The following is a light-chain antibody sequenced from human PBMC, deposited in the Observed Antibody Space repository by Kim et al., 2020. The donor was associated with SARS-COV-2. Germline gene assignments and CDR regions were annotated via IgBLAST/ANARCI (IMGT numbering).Light chain of an antibody. CDR3: NSRDSSGNHWV. V-gene: IGLV3-19*01. CDR2: AKN. J-gene: IGLJ3*02. Sequence: SSELTQDPAVSVALGQTVRITCQGDSLRTYYASWYQQKPGQAPVVVIYAKNNRPSGIPDRFSGSSSGSTASLTITGAQAEDEADYYCNSRDSSGNHWVFG. CDR1: SLRTYY.